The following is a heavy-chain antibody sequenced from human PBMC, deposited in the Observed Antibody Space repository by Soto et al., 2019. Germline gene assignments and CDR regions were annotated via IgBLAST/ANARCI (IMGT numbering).Heavy chain of an antibody. V-gene: IGHV3-73*01. J-gene: IGHJ3*02. CDR1: GFTFSGSA. CDR2: IRSKANSYAK. Sequence: GGSLRLSCAASGFTFSGSAMHWVRQASGKGLEWVGRIRSKANSYAKAYAASVKGRFTISRDDSKNTAYLQMNSLKTEDTAVYYCTRQRAHYDSSGYCAFDIWGQGTMVTVSS. CDR3: TRQRAHYDSSGYCAFDI. D-gene: IGHD3-22*01.